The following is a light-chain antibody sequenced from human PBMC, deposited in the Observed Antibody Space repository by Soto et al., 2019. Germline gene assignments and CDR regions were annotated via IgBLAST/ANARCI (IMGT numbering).Light chain of an antibody. CDR1: RSGDRY. CDR3: LAWDNYTGV. V-gene: IGLV3-1*01. J-gene: IGLJ1*01. Sequence: SYELTQPPSLSVSPGQTASIICSGERSGDRYVSWYQQKSGQSPVMVIYQDSKRPSGIPERFSGSSSGNTATLTISETQAMDEADFYCLAWDNYTGVFGTGTKLTVL. CDR2: QDS.